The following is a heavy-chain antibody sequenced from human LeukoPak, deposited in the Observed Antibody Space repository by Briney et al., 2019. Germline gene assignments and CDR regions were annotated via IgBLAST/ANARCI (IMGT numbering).Heavy chain of an antibody. CDR3: ARAYSYGYYFDY. CDR2: INSDGNSA. Sequence: GGSLRLSCAASGFTFSAYFMHWVRQAPGKGLVWVSHINSDGNSATYADSVKGRFTISRDNAKNSLYLQMNSLRDEDTAVYYCARAYSYGYYFDYWGQGTLVTVSS. CDR1: GFTFSAYF. D-gene: IGHD5-18*01. J-gene: IGHJ4*02. V-gene: IGHV3-74*01.